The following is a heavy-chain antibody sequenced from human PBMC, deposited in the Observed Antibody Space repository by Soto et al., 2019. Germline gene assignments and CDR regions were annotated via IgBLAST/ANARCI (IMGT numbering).Heavy chain of an antibody. V-gene: IGHV4-59*01. Sequence: SETLSLTCTVSGGSISSYYWSWIRQPPGKGLEWIGYIYYSGSTNYNPSLKSRVTISVDTSKNQFSLKLSSVTAADTAVYYCASSYYYDSSGYYFITYFDYWGQVTLSTVSS. J-gene: IGHJ4*02. CDR1: GGSISSYY. CDR2: IYYSGST. D-gene: IGHD3-22*01. CDR3: ASSYYYDSSGYYFITYFDY.